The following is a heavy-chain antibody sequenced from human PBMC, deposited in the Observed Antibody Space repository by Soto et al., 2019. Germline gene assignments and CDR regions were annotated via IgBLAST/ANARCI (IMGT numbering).Heavy chain of an antibody. V-gene: IGHV1-18*01. J-gene: IGHJ1*01. D-gene: IGHD3-10*01. CDR2: ISTYNGNT. CDR3: ARAMVRGVGSGR. Sequence: QVQLVQSGAEVKKPGASVKVSCKASGYTFTSYGISWVRQAPGQGLEWMGWISTYNGNTKYAQKLQGRVTMTTDTSSSTEYMERRSLGCDDTGVFYCARAMVRGVGSGRWGQGALVTVSS. CDR1: GYTFTSYG.